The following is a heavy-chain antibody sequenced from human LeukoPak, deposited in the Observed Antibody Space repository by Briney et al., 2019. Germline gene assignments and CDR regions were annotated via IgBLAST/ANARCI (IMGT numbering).Heavy chain of an antibody. Sequence: PGGSLRLSCAASGFTVSSNYMSWVRQAPGEGLEWVSVIYSGGSTYYADSVKGRFTISRDNSKNTLYLQMNSLRAEDTAVYYCASRSSGRLHHSIDYWGQGTLVTVSS. CDR3: ASRSSGRLHHSIDY. CDR2: IYSGGST. J-gene: IGHJ4*02. CDR1: GFTVSSNY. D-gene: IGHD6-19*01. V-gene: IGHV3-66*01.